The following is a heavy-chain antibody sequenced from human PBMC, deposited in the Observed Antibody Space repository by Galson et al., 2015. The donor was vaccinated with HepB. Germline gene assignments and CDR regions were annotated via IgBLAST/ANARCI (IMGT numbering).Heavy chain of an antibody. J-gene: IGHJ6*02. CDR2: IIPIFGTA. CDR3: ARGPGIAVAGPKNYYYYGMDV. Sequence: SVKVSCKASGGTFSSYAISWVRQAPGQGLEWMGGIIPIFGTANYAQKFQGRVTITADESTSTAYMELSSLRSEDTAVYYCARGPGIAVAGPKNYYYYGMDVWGQGTTVTVSS. D-gene: IGHD6-19*01. V-gene: IGHV1-69*13. CDR1: GGTFSSYA.